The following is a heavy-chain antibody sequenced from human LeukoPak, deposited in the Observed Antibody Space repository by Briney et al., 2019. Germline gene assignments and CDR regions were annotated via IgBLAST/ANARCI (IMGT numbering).Heavy chain of an antibody. D-gene: IGHD6-13*01. J-gene: IGHJ4*02. CDR1: GYTFTIYG. Sequence: ASVKVSFKASGYTFTIYGISGVRQAPGQGGEWMGWISAYNGNTNYAQKLQASVTITTDPSTSTAYLELRSLRSDDTAVYYCAPGSFDIDYWGQGTLVTASS. V-gene: IGHV1-18*01. CDR3: APGSFDIDY. CDR2: ISAYNGNT.